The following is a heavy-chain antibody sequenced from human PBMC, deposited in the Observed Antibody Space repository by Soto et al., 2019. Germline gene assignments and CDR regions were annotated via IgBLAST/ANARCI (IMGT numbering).Heavy chain of an antibody. V-gene: IGHV1-3*01. D-gene: IGHD3-3*01. CDR1: GYTFTSYA. Sequence: ASVKVSCKASGYTFTSYAMHWVRQAPGQRLEWMGWINAGNGNTKYSQKFQGRVTITRDTSASTAYMELSSLRSEDTAVYYCARGDPRIGVLRFLEWSPSPLVLVDYWGQGTLVTVSS. CDR2: INAGNGNT. J-gene: IGHJ4*02. CDR3: ARGDPRIGVLRFLEWSPSPLVLVDY.